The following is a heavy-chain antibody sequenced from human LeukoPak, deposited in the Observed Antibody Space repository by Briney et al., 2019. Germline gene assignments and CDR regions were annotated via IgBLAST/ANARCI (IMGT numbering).Heavy chain of an antibody. CDR2: LYYTEST. CDR3: AKEGLSSMNWDS. Sequence: SETLSLTCTVSGGSISGFCWSWSRQPPGKGLEWIGSLYYTESTYYNPSLKSRVTISVDTSKNQFSLERTSVTAADTAVYYCAKEGLSSMNWDSWGQGALVTVSS. CDR1: GGSISGFC. J-gene: IGHJ4*02. V-gene: IGHV4-39*07. D-gene: IGHD1-1*01.